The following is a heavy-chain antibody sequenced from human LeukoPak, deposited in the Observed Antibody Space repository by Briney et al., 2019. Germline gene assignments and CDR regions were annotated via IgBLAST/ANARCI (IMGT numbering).Heavy chain of an antibody. V-gene: IGHV3-7*01. D-gene: IGHD3-3*01. CDR2: IKQDGSEK. CDR1: GFTSYTYW. CDR3: ASGFLDDFWGGYF. J-gene: IGHJ4*02. Sequence: QPGGSLRLSCAASGFTSYTYWMSWVRQHPGKGLEWVANIKQDGSEKYYVDSVKGRFTISRDNAKKSLYLQMNSLRAEDTAVYYCASGFLDDFWGGYFWGQRTLVTVS.